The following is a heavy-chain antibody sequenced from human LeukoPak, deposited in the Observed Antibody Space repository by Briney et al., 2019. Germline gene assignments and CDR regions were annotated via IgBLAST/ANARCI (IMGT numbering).Heavy chain of an antibody. CDR3: ARDLYDFIVVVPAAIPLGYMDV. Sequence: GGSLRLSCGASGFTFGNYAMSWVRQAPGKGLEWVAVISYDGRNKYYADSVKGRFTISRHNSKNTLYLQMNSLRAEDTAVYYCARDLYDFIVVVPAAIPLGYMDVWGKGTTVTVSS. D-gene: IGHD2-2*02. J-gene: IGHJ6*03. CDR1: GFTFGNYA. V-gene: IGHV3-30*04. CDR2: ISYDGRNK.